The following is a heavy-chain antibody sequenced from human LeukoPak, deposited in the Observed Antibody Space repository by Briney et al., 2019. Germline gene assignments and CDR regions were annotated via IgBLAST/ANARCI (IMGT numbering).Heavy chain of an antibody. CDR3: ARDNSDTIKGDYSSTSYWWFDP. J-gene: IGHJ5*02. V-gene: IGHV1-46*01. D-gene: IGHD6-13*01. Sequence: ASVKVSCTASGFTFSRYYMHWVRQAPGQGLEWMGIINPSGDTTSHAQKFQGRVTMTRDTSTSTVYMELSSLRSEDTAVYYCARDNSDTIKGDYSSTSYWWFDPWGQGTLVTVSS. CDR1: GFTFSRYY. CDR2: INPSGDTT.